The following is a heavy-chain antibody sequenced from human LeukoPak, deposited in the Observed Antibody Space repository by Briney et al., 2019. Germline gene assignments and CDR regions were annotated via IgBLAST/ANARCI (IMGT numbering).Heavy chain of an antibody. V-gene: IGHV4-59*12. J-gene: IGHJ4*02. CDR2: IYYSGST. D-gene: IGHD3-16*01. CDR1: GGSISSYY. CDR3: AREGGGFDF. Sequence: PSETLSLTCTVSGGSISSYYWSWIRQPPGKGLEWIGNIYYSGSTNYNPSLKSRVIISVDTSKNQFSLRLSSVTAADTAVYYCAREGGGFDFWGQGTLVTVSS.